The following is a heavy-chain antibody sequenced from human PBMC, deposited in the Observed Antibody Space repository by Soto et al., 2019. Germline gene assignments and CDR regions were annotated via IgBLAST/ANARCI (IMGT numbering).Heavy chain of an antibody. CDR2: ISASGGTT. D-gene: IGHD4-17*01. CDR3: AKDHPIDYGGNAFDY. Sequence: PGGSLRLSCAASGFTFNYYAMTWVRQAPGKGLEWVSTISASGGTTCYADSVKGRFTISRDNSKNTLYLQMNSLRAEDTAVYYCAKDHPIDYGGNAFDYWGQGTLGTVSS. CDR1: GFTFNYYA. V-gene: IGHV3-23*01. J-gene: IGHJ4*02.